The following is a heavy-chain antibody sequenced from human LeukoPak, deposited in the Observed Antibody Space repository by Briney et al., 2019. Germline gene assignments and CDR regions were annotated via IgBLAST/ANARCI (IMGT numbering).Heavy chain of an antibody. CDR2: IYTSGST. CDR1: GGSISSYY. D-gene: IGHD4-17*01. J-gene: IGHJ2*01. CDR3: ARDKTTVTTWYFDL. V-gene: IGHV4-4*07. Sequence: PSETLSLTCTVSGGSISSYYWSWIRQPAGKGLEWIGRIYTSGSTNYNPSLKSRVTMSVDTSKNQFSLKLSSVTAADTAVYYCARDKTTVTTWYFDLWGRGTLATVSS.